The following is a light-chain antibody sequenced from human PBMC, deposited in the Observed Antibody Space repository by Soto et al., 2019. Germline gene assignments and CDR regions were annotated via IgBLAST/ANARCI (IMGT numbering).Light chain of an antibody. V-gene: IGKV3-20*01. CDR2: GAS. CDR1: QSVSSNY. Sequence: EIVLTQSPGTLSLSLGERATLSCRASQSVSSNYLGWFQQKPGQAPRLLIFGASYRDTGIPDRFSGSGSGTDFTLTISRLEPEDFAMYYCQQYGSSPGTFGQGTKVEVK. J-gene: IGKJ1*01. CDR3: QQYGSSPGT.